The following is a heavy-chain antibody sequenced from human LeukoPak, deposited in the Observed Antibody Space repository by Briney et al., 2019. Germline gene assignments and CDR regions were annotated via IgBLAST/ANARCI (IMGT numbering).Heavy chain of an antibody. CDR2: LYYSGST. Sequence: SETLSLTCTASGGSINNYYWSWIRQPPGKGLEWIGYLYYSGSTHYNPSLKSRVTISVDTSKNQFFLRLSSVTAADTAMYYCARDITPSSWFSNWFDPWGQGILVTVSS. CDR3: ARDITPSSWFSNWFDP. D-gene: IGHD6-13*01. CDR1: GGSINNYY. V-gene: IGHV4-59*01. J-gene: IGHJ5*02.